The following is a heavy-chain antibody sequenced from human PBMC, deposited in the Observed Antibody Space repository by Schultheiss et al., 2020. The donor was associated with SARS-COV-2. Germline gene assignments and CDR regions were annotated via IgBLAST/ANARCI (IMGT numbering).Heavy chain of an antibody. V-gene: IGHV4-34*01. CDR1: GFTFSSYA. D-gene: IGHD3-22*01. J-gene: IGHJ4*02. Sequence: GSLRLSCAASGFTFSSYAMSWVRQAPGKGLEWIGEINHSGSTNYNPSLKSRVTISVDTSKNQFSLKLSSVTAADTAVYYCARHVRRYYYDSSGHPPYYFDYWGQGTLVTVSS. CDR3: ARHVRRYYYDSSGHPPYYFDY. CDR2: INHSGST.